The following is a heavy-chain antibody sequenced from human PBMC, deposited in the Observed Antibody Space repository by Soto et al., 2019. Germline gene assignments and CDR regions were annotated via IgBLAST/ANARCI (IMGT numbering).Heavy chain of an antibody. CDR3: AHTIGSSSVGEIDY. J-gene: IGHJ4*02. D-gene: IGHD6-6*01. V-gene: IGHV2-5*01. Sequence: GPTHVSPKHTLTLTCTFSGFSLSTSVVGVGWIRQPPGKALEWLALIYWNDDKRYSPSLKSRLTITKDTSKNQVVLTMTNMDPVDTDTYYSAHTIGSSSVGEIDYWGQGTLVTVCS. CDR2: IYWNDDK. CDR1: GFSLSTSVVG.